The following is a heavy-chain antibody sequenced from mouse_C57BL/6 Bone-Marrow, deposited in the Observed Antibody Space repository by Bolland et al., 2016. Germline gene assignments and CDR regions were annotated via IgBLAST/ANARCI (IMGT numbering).Heavy chain of an antibody. V-gene: IGHV1-64*01. D-gene: IGHD2-3*01. CDR2: ST. J-gene: IGHJ3*01. CDR3: AREGGWLLRFAY. Sequence: STNYNEKFKSKATLTVDKSSSTAYMQLSSLTSEDSAFYYCAREGGWLLRFAYWGQGTLV.